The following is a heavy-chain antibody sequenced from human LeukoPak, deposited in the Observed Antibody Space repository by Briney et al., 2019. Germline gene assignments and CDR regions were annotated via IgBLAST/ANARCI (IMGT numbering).Heavy chain of an antibody. CDR1: GYTFTGYY. Sequence: ASVKVSCKASGYTFTGYYMHWVRQAPGQGLEWMGWINPNSGGTNYAQKFQGRVTMTRDTSISTAYMELSRLRSDDTAVYYCARGSNSLRYFDWSIVGAFDIWGQGTMVTVSS. D-gene: IGHD3-9*01. CDR3: ARGSNSLRYFDWSIVGAFDI. CDR2: INPNSGGT. J-gene: IGHJ3*02. V-gene: IGHV1-2*02.